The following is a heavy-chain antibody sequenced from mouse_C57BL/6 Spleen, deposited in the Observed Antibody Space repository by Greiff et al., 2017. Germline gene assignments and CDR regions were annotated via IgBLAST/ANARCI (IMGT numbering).Heavy chain of an antibody. CDR1: GFTFSSYA. D-gene: IGHD2-4*01. CDR3: ARDGDDYDGNYFDY. CDR2: ISDGGSYT. Sequence: EVKLVESGGGLVKPGGSLKLSCAASGFTFSSYAMSWVRQTPEKRLAWVATISDGGSYTYYPDNVKGRFTISRDNAKNNLYLQMSHLKSEDTAMYYCARDGDDYDGNYFDYWGQGTTRTVSS. J-gene: IGHJ2*01. V-gene: IGHV5-4*01.